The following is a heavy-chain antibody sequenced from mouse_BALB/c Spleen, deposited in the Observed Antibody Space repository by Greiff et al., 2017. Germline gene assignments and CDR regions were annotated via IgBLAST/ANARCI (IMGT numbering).Heavy chain of an antibody. CDR3: ARCYYYGSSYNFDY. J-gene: IGHJ2*01. V-gene: IGHV1-84*02. CDR2: IYPGSGNT. CDR1: GYTFTDYY. D-gene: IGHD1-1*01. Sequence: VQLQQSGPELVKPGASVKISCKASGYTFTDYYINWVKQKPGQGLEWIGWIYPGSGNTKYNEKFKGKATLTVDTSSSTAYMQLSSLTSEETSVYFCARCYYYGSSYNFDYWGQGTTLTVSS.